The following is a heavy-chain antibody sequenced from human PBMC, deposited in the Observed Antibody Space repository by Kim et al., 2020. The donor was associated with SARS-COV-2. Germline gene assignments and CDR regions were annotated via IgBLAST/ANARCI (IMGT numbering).Heavy chain of an antibody. D-gene: IGHD6-13*01. V-gene: IGHV3-23*01. Sequence: YADSVKGRFTISRDNSKNTLYLQMNSLRAEDTAVYYCAKGKGAAAGTVDYWGQGTLVTVSS. J-gene: IGHJ4*02. CDR3: AKGKGAAAGTVDY.